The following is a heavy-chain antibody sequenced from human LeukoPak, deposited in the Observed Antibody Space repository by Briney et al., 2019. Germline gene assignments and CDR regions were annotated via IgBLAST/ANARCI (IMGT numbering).Heavy chain of an antibody. CDR1: AYTFTGYH. CDR2: INTNSGGN. J-gene: IGHJ3*02. D-gene: IGHD3-3*01. V-gene: IGHV1-2*02. CDR3: ARVFGVVIDAFDI. Sequence: ASVKVSCQASAYTFTGYHMHGVRQAPGQGPEWMGWINTNSGGNNYDQKFQGRVTMTRDTSISTAYMELSRLRSDDTAVYYCARVFGVVIDAFDIWGQGTMVTVSS.